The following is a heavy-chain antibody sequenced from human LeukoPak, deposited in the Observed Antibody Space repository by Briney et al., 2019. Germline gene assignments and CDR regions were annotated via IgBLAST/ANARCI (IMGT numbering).Heavy chain of an antibody. CDR1: GFTFSSYG. CDR3: ARDKDIVVVPAAYGMDV. J-gene: IGHJ6*02. Sequence: GRSLRLSCAASGFTFSSYGMHWVRQAPGKGLEWVAVISYDGSNKYYADSVKGRFTISRDNAKNSLYLQMNSLRAEDTAVYYCARDKDIVVVPAAYGMDVWGQGTTVTVSS. CDR2: ISYDGSNK. V-gene: IGHV3-30*03. D-gene: IGHD2-2*01.